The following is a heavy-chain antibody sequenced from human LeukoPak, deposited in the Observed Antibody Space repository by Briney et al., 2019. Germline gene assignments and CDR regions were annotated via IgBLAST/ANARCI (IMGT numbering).Heavy chain of an antibody. CDR2: ISYSESA. V-gene: IGHV4-59*08. D-gene: IGHD3-22*01. Sequence: SETLSLTCSVSGASISTYYWSWIRQPPGKGLEWIGYISYSESADYNPSLKSRVTISVDTSKNQFSLKLSSVTAADTAVYYCARLYDSSGYPIGIWGQGTMVTVSS. J-gene: IGHJ3*02. CDR3: ARLYDSSGYPIGI. CDR1: GASISTYY.